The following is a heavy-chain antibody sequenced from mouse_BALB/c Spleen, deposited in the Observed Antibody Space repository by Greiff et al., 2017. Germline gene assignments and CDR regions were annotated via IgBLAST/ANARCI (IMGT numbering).Heavy chain of an antibody. D-gene: IGHD2-1*01. CDR1: GYSITSDYA. J-gene: IGHJ4*01. CDR3: ARRCFYGNYEDAMDY. V-gene: IGHV3-2*02. CDR2: ISYSGST. Sequence: VQLKESGPGLVKPSQSLSLTCTVTGYSITSDYAWNWIRQFPGNKLEWMGYISYSGSTSYNPSLKSRISITRDTSKNQFFLQLNSVTTEDTATYYCARRCFYGNYEDAMDYWGQGTSVTVSS.